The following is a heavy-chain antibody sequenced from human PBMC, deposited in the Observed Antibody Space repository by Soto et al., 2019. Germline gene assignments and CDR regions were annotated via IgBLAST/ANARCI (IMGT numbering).Heavy chain of an antibody. CDR3: ARGNVENWFGP. J-gene: IGHJ5*02. CDR2: IYYSGST. Sequence: SETLSLTCTVSGGSISSGDYYWSWIRQPPGKGLEWIGYIYYSGSTYYNPSLKSRVTISVDTSKNQFSLKLSSVTASDTAVYFCARGNVENWFGPWGQGTPVTVSS. CDR1: GGSISSGDYY. V-gene: IGHV4-30-4*01.